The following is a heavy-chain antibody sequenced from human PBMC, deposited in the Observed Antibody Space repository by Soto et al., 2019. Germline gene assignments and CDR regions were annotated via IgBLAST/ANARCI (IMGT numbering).Heavy chain of an antibody. CDR2: ISSSSSYI. CDR3: ARDRQRPYYYGSGSYYNGLDY. Sequence: GGSLRLSCAASGFTFSSYSMNWVRQAPGKGLEWVSSISSSSSYIYYADSVKGRFTISRDNAKNSLYLQMNSLRAEDTAVYYCARDRQRPYYYGSGSYYNGLDYWGQGTLVTVSS. V-gene: IGHV3-21*01. CDR1: GFTFSSYS. J-gene: IGHJ4*02. D-gene: IGHD3-10*01.